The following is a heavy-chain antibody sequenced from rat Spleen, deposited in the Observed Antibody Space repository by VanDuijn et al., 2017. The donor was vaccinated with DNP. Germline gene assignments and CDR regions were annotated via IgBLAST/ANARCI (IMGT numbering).Heavy chain of an antibody. V-gene: IGHV2-27*01. J-gene: IGHJ4*01. D-gene: IGHD1-8*01. CDR3: TRSLATVAPSGAMDA. Sequence: QVQLKDSGPGLVQPSQTLSLTCTVSGFSLTSYHVHWVRQPPGKGLEWMGRIQSVGSTDYNAALKSRLSISRDTSKSQVFLKRNSVQTEDTAMYFCTRSLATVAPSGAMDAWGQGTSVTVSS. CDR2: IQSVGST. CDR1: GFSLTSYH.